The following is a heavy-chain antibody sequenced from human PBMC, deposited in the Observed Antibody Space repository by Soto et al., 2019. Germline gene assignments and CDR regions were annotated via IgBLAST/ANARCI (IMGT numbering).Heavy chain of an antibody. V-gene: IGHV1-58*01. J-gene: IGHJ5*02. CDR3: AAGSIAAAVINWFDP. D-gene: IGHD6-13*01. CDR2: IVVGSGNT. Sequence: SVKVSCKASGFTFTSSAVQWVRQARGQRLEWIGWIVVGSGNTNYAQKFQERVTITRDMSTSTAYMELSSLRSEDMAVYYCAAGSIAAAVINWFDPWGQGTLVTVSS. CDR1: GFTFTSSA.